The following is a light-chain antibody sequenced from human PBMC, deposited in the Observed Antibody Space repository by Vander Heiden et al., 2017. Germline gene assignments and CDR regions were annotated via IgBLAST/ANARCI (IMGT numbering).Light chain of an antibody. J-gene: IGKJ2*01. CDR1: QYIGSR. CDR3: QQYNTYHT. V-gene: IGKV1-5*03. Sequence: DIQMTQSPSTLSASVGDRVTITCWASQYIGSRLAWYQQKQGKAPNLLIYQASTLGTGVPSRFSGSGSGTEFTLTISSLQPDDFATYYCQQYNTYHTFGQGTKLEIK. CDR2: QAS.